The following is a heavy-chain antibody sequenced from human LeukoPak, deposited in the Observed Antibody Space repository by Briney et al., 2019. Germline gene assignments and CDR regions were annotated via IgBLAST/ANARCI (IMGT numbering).Heavy chain of an antibody. J-gene: IGHJ4*02. CDR3: ARAQQWLVPFDY. CDR1: GGSISNYY. V-gene: IGHV4-59*01. CDR2: IYYSGST. D-gene: IGHD6-19*01. Sequence: PSETLSLTCTVSGGSISNYYWSWIRQPPGKGLEWIGYIYYSGSTNYNPSLKSRVTISVDTSKKQISLKLSSVTAADTAVYYCARAQQWLVPFDYWGQGTLVTVSS.